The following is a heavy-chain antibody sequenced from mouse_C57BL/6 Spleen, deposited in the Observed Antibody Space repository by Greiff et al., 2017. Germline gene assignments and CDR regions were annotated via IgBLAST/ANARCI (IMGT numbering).Heavy chain of an antibody. J-gene: IGHJ1*03. V-gene: IGHV5-17*01. Sequence: EVKLMESGGGLVKPGGSLKLSCAASGFTFSDYGMHWVRQAPEKGLEWVAYISSGSSTIYYADTVKGRFTISRDNAKNTLFLQMTSLRSEDTAMYYCARSHGSSYHYWYFDVWGTGTTVTVSS. CDR2: ISSGSSTI. D-gene: IGHD1-1*01. CDR3: ARSHGSSYHYWYFDV. CDR1: GFTFSDYG.